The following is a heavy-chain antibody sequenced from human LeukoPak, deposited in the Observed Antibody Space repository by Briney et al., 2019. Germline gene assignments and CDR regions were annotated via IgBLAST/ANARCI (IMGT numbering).Heavy chain of an antibody. CDR1: GFTFSSYA. Sequence: GGALRLSCAASGFTFSSYAMHWVRQAPGKGLEWVAAISYDGSNKYYADSVKGRFTISRDNSKNTLYLQMNSLRAEDTAVYYCARGWGFDYWGQGTLVTVSS. CDR3: ARGWGFDY. D-gene: IGHD7-27*01. V-gene: IGHV3-30*01. CDR2: ISYDGSNK. J-gene: IGHJ4*02.